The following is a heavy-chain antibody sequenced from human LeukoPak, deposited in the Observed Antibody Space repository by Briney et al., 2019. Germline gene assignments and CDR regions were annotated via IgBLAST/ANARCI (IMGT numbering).Heavy chain of an antibody. J-gene: IGHJ4*02. D-gene: IGHD3-22*01. CDR3: ARVGLSSGSYNY. CDR1: GGSISSGGYY. V-gene: IGHV4-30-2*01. CDR2: IYHSGST. Sequence: SQTLSLTCTVSGGSISSGGYYWSWIRQPPGKGLEWIGYIYHSGSTYYNPSLKSRVTISVDKSENQFSLKLSSVTAADTAVYYCARVGLSSGSYNYWGQGTLVTVSS.